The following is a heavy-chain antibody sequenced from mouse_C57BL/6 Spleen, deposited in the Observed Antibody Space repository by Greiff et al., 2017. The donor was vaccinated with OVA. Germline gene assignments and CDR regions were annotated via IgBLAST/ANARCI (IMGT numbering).Heavy chain of an antibody. CDR3: ARWPITTVVATENYAMDY. CDR2: IYPGDGDT. CDR1: GYAFSSSW. J-gene: IGHJ4*01. Sequence: QVQLQQSGPELVKPGASVKISCKASGYAFSSSWMNWVKQRPGKGLEWIGRIYPGDGDTNYNGKFKGKATLTADKSSSTAYMQLSSLTSEDSAVYFCARWPITTVVATENYAMDYWGQGTSVTVSS. V-gene: IGHV1-82*01. D-gene: IGHD1-1*01.